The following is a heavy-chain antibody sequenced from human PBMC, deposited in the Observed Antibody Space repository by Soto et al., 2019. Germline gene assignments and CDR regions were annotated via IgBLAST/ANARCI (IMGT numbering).Heavy chain of an antibody. CDR2: IWYDGSNK. D-gene: IGHD2-15*01. CDR3: AREEVVLDYYYYGMDV. CDR1: GFTFSSYG. Sequence: PGGSLRLSCAASGFTFSSYGMHWVRQAPGKGLEWVAVIWYDGSNKYYADSVKGRFTTSRDNSKNTLYLQMNSLRAEDTAVYYCAREEVVLDYYYYGMDVWGQGTTVTVSS. V-gene: IGHV3-33*01. J-gene: IGHJ6*02.